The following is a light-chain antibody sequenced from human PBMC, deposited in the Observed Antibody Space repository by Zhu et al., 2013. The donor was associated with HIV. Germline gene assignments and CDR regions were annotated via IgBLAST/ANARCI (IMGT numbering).Light chain of an antibody. V-gene: IGKV1-9*01. Sequence: DIQLTQSPSFLSASLGDRVTITCWASHDISSYLAWYQQRPGTAPKLLIYAASTLQSGVPSRFSGSGSGTEFTLTISSLQPEDFATYYCQQLNSYPRLFGPWDQSGYET. CDR3: QQLNSYPRL. CDR1: HDISSY. CDR2: AAS. J-gene: IGKJ3*01.